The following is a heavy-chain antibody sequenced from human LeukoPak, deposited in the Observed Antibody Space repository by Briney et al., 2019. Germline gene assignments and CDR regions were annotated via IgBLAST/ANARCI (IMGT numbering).Heavy chain of an antibody. V-gene: IGHV1-2*02. J-gene: IGHJ5*02. Sequence: ASVKVSCKASGYTFSAFHIHWVRLAPGQGPEWMGWVNPNNGDTNYAQKFQGRVTMTRDTSISTAYMELSRLRSDDTAVYYCARGGYCSSTSCYSPGNWFDPWGQGTLVTVSS. CDR1: GYTFSAFH. CDR3: ARGGYCSSTSCYSPGNWFDP. CDR2: VNPNNGDT. D-gene: IGHD2-2*01.